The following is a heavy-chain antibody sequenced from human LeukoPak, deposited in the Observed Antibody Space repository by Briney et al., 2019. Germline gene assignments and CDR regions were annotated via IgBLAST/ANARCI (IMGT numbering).Heavy chain of an antibody. D-gene: IGHD3-3*01. CDR2: INAGNGNT. Sequence: GASVKVSCKASGYTFTSYAMHWVRQAPGQRLEWMGWINAGNGNTNYAQKLQGRVTMTTDTSTSTAYMELRSLRSDDTAVYYCAARKRITIFGVVGDAFDIWGQGTMVTVSS. V-gene: IGHV1-3*01. J-gene: IGHJ3*02. CDR3: AARKRITIFGVVGDAFDI. CDR1: GYTFTSYA.